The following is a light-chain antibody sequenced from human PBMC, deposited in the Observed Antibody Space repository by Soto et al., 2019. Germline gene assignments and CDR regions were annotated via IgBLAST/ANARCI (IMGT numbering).Light chain of an antibody. CDR1: QSVGST. V-gene: IGKV3-15*01. Sequence: EILITQAPATLTVSPGERATLSCRASQSVGSTLAWYQQKPGQAPRLLIYGASTRATGIPARFSGSGSGTEFTLTISSLQSEDFAVYYCQQYNNWPRVTFGRGTKVDIK. CDR3: QQYNNWPRVT. CDR2: GAS. J-gene: IGKJ4*01.